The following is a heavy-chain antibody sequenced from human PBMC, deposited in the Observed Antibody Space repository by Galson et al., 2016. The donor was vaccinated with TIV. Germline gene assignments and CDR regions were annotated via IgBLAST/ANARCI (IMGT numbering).Heavy chain of an antibody. CDR2: INWNSGSV. CDR3: AKAKSIFGVVPHRAFDL. V-gene: IGHV3-9*01. CDR1: GFSFGDYA. D-gene: IGHD3-3*01. J-gene: IGHJ3*01. Sequence: SLRLSCAASGFSFGDYAMHWVRQAPGKGLEWVSGINWNSGSVDFADSVKGRFTISRDNAKNSLYLQMNSLRGEDTALYYCAKAKSIFGVVPHRAFDLWGQGTMVTVSS.